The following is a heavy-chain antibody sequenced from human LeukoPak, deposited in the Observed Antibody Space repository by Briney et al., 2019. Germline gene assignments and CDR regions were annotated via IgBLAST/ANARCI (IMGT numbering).Heavy chain of an antibody. CDR2: ISGSGDST. Sequence: QSGGSLRLSCAASAFTFRSYGMSWVRQAPGKGLEWVSAISGSGDSTYYADSVKGRFTISRDNSKNTLYLQMKSLRAEDTAVYYCAKHYVSRTFLDYWGQGTLVTVSS. V-gene: IGHV3-23*01. CDR1: AFTFRSYG. J-gene: IGHJ4*02. D-gene: IGHD3-10*01. CDR3: AKHYVSRTFLDY.